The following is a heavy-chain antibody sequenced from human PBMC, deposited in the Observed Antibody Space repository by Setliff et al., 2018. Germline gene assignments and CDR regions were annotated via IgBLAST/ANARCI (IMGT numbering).Heavy chain of an antibody. V-gene: IGHV3-53*01. CDR1: GFVVSNNE. Sequence: GGSLRLSCAASGFVVSNNEMSWVRQAPGKGLEWVSVTYSNGATNYADSVKGRFIISRDDSKQMIFLQMHNLKTEDTGFYYCATGPRDSRNYLTWLGSWGQGTLVTVSS. CDR2: TYSNGAT. J-gene: IGHJ5*01. CDR3: ATGPRDSRNYLTWLGS. D-gene: IGHD3-22*01.